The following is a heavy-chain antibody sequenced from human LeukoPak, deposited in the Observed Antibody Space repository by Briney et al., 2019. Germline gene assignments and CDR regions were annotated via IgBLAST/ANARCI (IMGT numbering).Heavy chain of an antibody. J-gene: IGHJ6*03. CDR3: ARGPYYDFWIHPYYYYYYMDV. Sequence: GASVKVSCKASGYTFTSYYMHWVRQAPGQGLEWMGIINPSGGSTSYAQKFQGRVTMTRDTSTSTVYMELSSLRSEDTAVYYCARGPYYDFWIHPYYYYYYMDVWGKGTTVTVSS. CDR1: GYTFTSYY. CDR2: INPSGGST. D-gene: IGHD3-3*01. V-gene: IGHV1-46*01.